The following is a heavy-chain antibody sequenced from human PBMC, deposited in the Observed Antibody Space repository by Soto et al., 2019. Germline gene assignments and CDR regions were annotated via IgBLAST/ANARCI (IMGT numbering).Heavy chain of an antibody. J-gene: IGHJ4*02. Sequence: GGSLRLSCAASGFTFSSYSMNWVRQAPGKGLEWVSSISSSSSYIYYADSVKGRFTISRDNAKNSLYLQMNSLRAEDTALYYCAISYSSSWSHYFDYWGQGTLVTVSS. CDR2: ISSSSSYI. V-gene: IGHV3-21*01. CDR3: AISYSSSWSHYFDY. D-gene: IGHD6-13*01. CDR1: GFTFSSYS.